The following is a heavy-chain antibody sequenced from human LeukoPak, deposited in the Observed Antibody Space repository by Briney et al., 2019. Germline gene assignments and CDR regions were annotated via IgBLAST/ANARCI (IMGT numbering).Heavy chain of an antibody. CDR3: ARAVCSSTSWYASLFDY. D-gene: IGHD2-2*01. CDR1: GFTFSSYA. V-gene: IGHV3-30-3*01. J-gene: IGHJ4*02. Sequence: PGGSLRLSCAASGFTFSSYAMHWVRQAPGKGLEWVAVISYDGSNKYYADSVKGRFTISRDNSKNTLYLQMNSLRAEDTAVYYCARAVCSSTSWYASLFDYWGQGTLVTVSS. CDR2: ISYDGSNK.